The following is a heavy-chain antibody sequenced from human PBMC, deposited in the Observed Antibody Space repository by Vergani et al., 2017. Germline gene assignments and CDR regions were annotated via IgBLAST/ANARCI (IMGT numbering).Heavy chain of an antibody. Sequence: QVRLQESGPGLVKPSETLSLTCSVSGGPMSGYYWSWIRQPPGKELDWIGYMYHSGSTKYNPSLETRVTISGDTSKNQFSLKLDSVTAADTAVYYCGRVSDFYGLGSRLLDLWGQGILVTVSS. V-gene: IGHV4-59*01. J-gene: IGHJ5*02. CDR2: MYHSGST. CDR3: GRVSDFYGLGSRLLDL. D-gene: IGHD3-10*01. CDR1: GGPMSGYY.